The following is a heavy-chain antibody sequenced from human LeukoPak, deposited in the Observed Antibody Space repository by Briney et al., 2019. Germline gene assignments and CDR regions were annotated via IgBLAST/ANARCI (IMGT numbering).Heavy chain of an antibody. V-gene: IGHV4-39*01. CDR3: ARQSVGATLHFDY. CDR1: GGSISSSSYY. Sequence: SETLSLTCTVSGGSISSSSYYWGWIRQPPGKGLEWIGSIYYSGSTHYNPSLKSRVTISVDTSKNQFSLKLSSVTAADTAVYYCARQSVGATLHFDYWGQGTLVTVSS. D-gene: IGHD1-26*01. CDR2: IYYSGST. J-gene: IGHJ4*02.